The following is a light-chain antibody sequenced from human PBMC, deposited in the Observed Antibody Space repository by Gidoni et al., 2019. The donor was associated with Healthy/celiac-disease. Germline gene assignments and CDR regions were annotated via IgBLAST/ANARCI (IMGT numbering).Light chain of an antibody. CDR3: QQDYNYPVT. CDR2: VAC. CDR1: QDIKND. J-gene: IGKJ4*01. Sequence: AIQITQPPSSLSASVGDRVTITCRASQDIKNDLGWYQQKPGKAPKRLIYVACSSQNGVPSRFSGSGSGTDFTLTISSLQPEDFATYYCQQDYNYPVTFGGGTRVEIK. V-gene: IGKV1-6*01.